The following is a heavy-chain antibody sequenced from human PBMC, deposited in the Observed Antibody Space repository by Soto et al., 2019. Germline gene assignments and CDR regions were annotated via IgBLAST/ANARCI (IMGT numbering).Heavy chain of an antibody. CDR1: GFTFSSYA. CDR2: ISGSGGST. CDR3: ARYEVPGTRSAPDF. Sequence: GGSLRLSCAASGFTFSSYAMSWVRQAPGKGLEWVSAISGSGGSTYYADSVKGRFTISRDNSKNTLYLQMNSLRAEDTAVYYCARYEVPGTRSAPDFWGQGTLVTVSS. J-gene: IGHJ4*02. D-gene: IGHD2-8*01. V-gene: IGHV3-23*01.